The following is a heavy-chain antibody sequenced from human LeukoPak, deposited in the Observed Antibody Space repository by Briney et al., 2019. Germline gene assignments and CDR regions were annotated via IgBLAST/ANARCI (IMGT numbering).Heavy chain of an antibody. Sequence: GASVKVSCKASGYTFTSYGINWVRQATGQGLEWMGWMDPNSGNTDYAQKFQGRVTMTRDTSISTAYMEVSSLRSDDTAVYYCARGLRRVVVSLYYFDYWGQGTLVTVSS. CDR1: GYTFTSYG. J-gene: IGHJ4*02. V-gene: IGHV1-8*02. D-gene: IGHD3-22*01. CDR3: ARGLRRVVVSLYYFDY. CDR2: MDPNSGNT.